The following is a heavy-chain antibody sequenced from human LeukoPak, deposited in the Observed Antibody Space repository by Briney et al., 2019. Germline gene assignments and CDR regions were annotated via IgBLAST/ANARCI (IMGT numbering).Heavy chain of an antibody. Sequence: PGESLRLSCGTSGFAFSFFGMHWVRQAPGKGLEWVAFIQYDGSYKFYAGSVQGRFSISRDNSKNTLFLHMNSLATEDTAVYYCAKTSDQLLYSKLDFWGQGTLVTVSS. CDR2: IQYDGSYK. V-gene: IGHV3-30*02. J-gene: IGHJ4*02. D-gene: IGHD2-2*02. CDR3: AKTSDQLLYSKLDF. CDR1: GFAFSFFG.